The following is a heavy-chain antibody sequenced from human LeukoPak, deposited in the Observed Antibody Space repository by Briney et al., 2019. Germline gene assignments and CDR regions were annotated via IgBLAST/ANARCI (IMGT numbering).Heavy chain of an antibody. J-gene: IGHJ4*02. CDR1: GFTFSSYA. Sequence: GGSLRLSCAASGFTFSSYAMSWVRQAPGKGLEWVSAISGSGGSTYYADSVKGRFTISRDNSKNTLYLQMNSLRAEDTAVYYCATKDGYRVGNYWGQGTLVTVSS. V-gene: IGHV3-23*01. D-gene: IGHD5-12*01. CDR3: ATKDGYRVGNY. CDR2: ISGSGGST.